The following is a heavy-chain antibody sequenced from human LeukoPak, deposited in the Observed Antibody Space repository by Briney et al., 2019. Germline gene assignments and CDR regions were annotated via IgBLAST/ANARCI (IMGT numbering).Heavy chain of an antibody. CDR2: IKSKTDGGTT. Sequence: PGGSLRLSCAASGFIFTNAWMSWVRQAPGKGLEWVGRIKSKTDGGTTDYAAPVKGRFIISRDDSKNTLYLQMNSLKTEDTAVYYYTTRRYYDVLSGYYHDYFDYWGQGTLVTVSS. CDR3: TTRRYYDVLSGYYHDYFDY. D-gene: IGHD3-3*01. CDR1: GFIFTNAW. J-gene: IGHJ4*02. V-gene: IGHV3-15*01.